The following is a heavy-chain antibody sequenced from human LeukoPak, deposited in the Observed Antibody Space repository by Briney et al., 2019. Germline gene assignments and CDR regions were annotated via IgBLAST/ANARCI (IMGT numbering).Heavy chain of an antibody. CDR1: GFTFSNYG. V-gene: IGHV3-30*18. J-gene: IGHJ1*01. CDR3: AKDRDVYDSSGYYQH. D-gene: IGHD3-22*01. CDR2: ISYDGSNK. Sequence: GGSLRLSCAASGFTFSNYGMHWVRQAPGKGLEWEAVISYDGSNKYYADSVKGRFTISRDNSKNTLYLQMNSLRADDTAVYYCAKDRDVYDSSGYYQHWGQGTLVTVSS.